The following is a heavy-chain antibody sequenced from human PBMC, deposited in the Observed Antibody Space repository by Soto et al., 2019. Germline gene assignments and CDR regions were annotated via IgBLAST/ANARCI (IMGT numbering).Heavy chain of an antibody. CDR2: ISWNSGRI. CDR3: AKDKTLSGWYAFDY. D-gene: IGHD6-19*01. V-gene: IGHV3-9*01. J-gene: IGHJ4*02. CDR1: GFTFDDYA. Sequence: EVPLVESGGGLVQPGRSLRLSCAASGFTFDDYAMHWVRQAPGKGLEWVSGISWNSGRIGYADSVKGRFTISRDNAKTSLYLQLNSLRAEDTALYYCAKDKTLSGWYAFDYWGQGTLVTVSS.